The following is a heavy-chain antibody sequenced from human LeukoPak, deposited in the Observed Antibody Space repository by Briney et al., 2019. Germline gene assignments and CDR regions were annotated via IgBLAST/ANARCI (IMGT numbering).Heavy chain of an antibody. CDR1: GFTFSSYA. D-gene: IGHD1-26*01. Sequence: GGSLRLSCAASGFTFSSYAMSWVRQAPGKGLEWVSAISGSGGSTYYADSVEGRFTISRDNSKNTLYLQMNSLRAEDTAVYYCANCGSYPYYYYMDVWGKGTTVTVPS. J-gene: IGHJ6*03. CDR3: ANCGSYPYYYYMDV. V-gene: IGHV3-23*01. CDR2: ISGSGGST.